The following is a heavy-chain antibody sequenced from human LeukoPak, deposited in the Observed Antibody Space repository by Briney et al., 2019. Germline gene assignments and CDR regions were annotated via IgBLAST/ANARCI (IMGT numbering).Heavy chain of an antibody. CDR1: GYDFTTYW. D-gene: IGHD1-26*01. CDR2: ICPGDSDT. Sequence: GESLKISCKISGYDFTTYWIGWVRQMPGKGLECMGIICPGDSDTRYSPSFQGQVTISADKTISTVYLQWSSLKVSDTAIYYCARRGRGDWFDPWGQGTLVTVSS. J-gene: IGHJ5*02. V-gene: IGHV5-51*01. CDR3: ARRGRGDWFDP.